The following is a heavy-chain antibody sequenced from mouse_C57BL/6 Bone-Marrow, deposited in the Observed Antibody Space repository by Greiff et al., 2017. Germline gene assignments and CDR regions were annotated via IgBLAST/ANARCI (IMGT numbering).Heavy chain of an antibody. CDR1: GFTFSDYY. D-gene: IGHD1-1*01. Sequence: EVQRVESGGGLVQPGGSLKLSCAASGFTFSDYYMYWVRQTPEKRLEWVAYISNGGGSTYYPDTVKGRFTISRDNAKNTLYLQMSRLKSEDTAMYYCARHYRSREAWFAYWGQGTLVTVSA. CDR2: ISNGGGST. V-gene: IGHV5-12*01. CDR3: ARHYRSREAWFAY. J-gene: IGHJ3*01.